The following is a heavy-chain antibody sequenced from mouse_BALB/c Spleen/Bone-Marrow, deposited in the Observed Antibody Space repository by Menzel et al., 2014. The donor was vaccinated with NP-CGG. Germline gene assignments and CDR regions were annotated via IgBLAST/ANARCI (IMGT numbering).Heavy chain of an antibody. CDR3: TRGDRYEGHYYAMDY. CDR2: ISSGGSYT. CDR1: GFTFSSYT. Sequence: EVQVVESGGGLVKPGGSLKLSCAASGFTFSSYTMSWVRQTPEKRLEWVATISSGGSYTYYPDSVKGRFTISRDNARNTLYLQMSSLKSEDTAMYYCTRGDRYEGHYYAMDYWGQGTSVTVSS. D-gene: IGHD2-14*01. V-gene: IGHV5-6-4*01. J-gene: IGHJ4*01.